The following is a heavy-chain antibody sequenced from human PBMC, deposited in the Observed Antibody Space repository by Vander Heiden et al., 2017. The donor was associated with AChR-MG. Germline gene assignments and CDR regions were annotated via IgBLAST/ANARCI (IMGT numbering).Heavy chain of an antibody. CDR2: ITGGSGSR. J-gene: IGHJ3*02. CDR3: AKDGQFPQRGRGRHHDAFDI. CDR1: RFTFSSYA. V-gene: IGHV3-23*01. D-gene: IGHD1-1*01. Sequence: EVQLLESGGGLVQPGGSLRLSCVASRFTFSSYAMSWVRQAPGKGLEWVSAITGGSGSRGYAESVKGRFTISRDKSKNTLYLQMNNLKAEDTAIYYCAKDGQFPQRGRGRHHDAFDIWGQGTMVTVST.